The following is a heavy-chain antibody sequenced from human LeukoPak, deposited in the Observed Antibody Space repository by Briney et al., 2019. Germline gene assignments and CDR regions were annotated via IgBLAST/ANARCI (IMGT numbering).Heavy chain of an antibody. Sequence: GGSLRLSCAASGFTFSNAWMSWVRQAPGKGLEWVGRIKSKTDGWTTDYAAPVKGRFTISRDDSKNTLYLQMNSLKTEDTAVYYCTTDISLWFGEYHDYWGQGTLVTVSS. CDR1: GFTFSNAW. V-gene: IGHV3-15*01. J-gene: IGHJ4*02. CDR2: IKSKTDGWTT. CDR3: TTDISLWFGEYHDY. D-gene: IGHD3-10*01.